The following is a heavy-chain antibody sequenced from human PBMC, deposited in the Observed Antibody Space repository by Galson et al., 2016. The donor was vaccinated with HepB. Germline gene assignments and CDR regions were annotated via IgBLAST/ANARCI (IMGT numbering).Heavy chain of an antibody. CDR3: ARNIVGAHRY. CDR1: GGSFSGYF. V-gene: IGHV4-34*01. D-gene: IGHD1-26*01. CDR2: TDHTGSA. J-gene: IGHJ4*02. Sequence: SETLSLTCVVSGGSFSGYFWAWIRQSPEKGLEWIGETDHTGSANYNPFFESRVTMSVDPSERRFSLLMSSVTAADTAVCYCARNIVGAHRYWGQGIRVAVSS.